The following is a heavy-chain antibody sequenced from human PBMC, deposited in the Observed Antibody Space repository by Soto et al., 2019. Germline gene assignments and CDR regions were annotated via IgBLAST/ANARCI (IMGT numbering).Heavy chain of an antibody. CDR3: VREDWHRFDA. CDR1: GFMFSPYW. J-gene: IGHJ4*02. CDR2: ISGGASDK. Sequence: EVQLVESGGGLVQPGGSLRLSCAASGFMFSPYWMSWVRQDPRKGLEWVATISGGASDKFYVESVKGRFTVSRDDAKNSVYLQMNSPRDEDTAVYYCVREDWHRFDAWGQGTRVTVSS. D-gene: IGHD3-9*01. V-gene: IGHV3-7*01.